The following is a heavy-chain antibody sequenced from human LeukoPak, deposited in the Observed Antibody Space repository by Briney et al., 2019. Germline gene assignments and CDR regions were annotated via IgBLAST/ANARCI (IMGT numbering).Heavy chain of an antibody. V-gene: IGHV5-51*01. CDR1: GYSFTSYW. CDR3: ARRVNIAVAGPGAFDI. CDR2: IYPGDSDT. D-gene: IGHD6-19*01. Sequence: GESLKISCKGSGYSFTSYWIGWVRQMPGKGLEWMGIIYPGDSDTRYSPSFQGQVTISADKSISTAYLQWSGLKASDTAMYYCARRVNIAVAGPGAFDIWGQGTMVTVSS. J-gene: IGHJ3*02.